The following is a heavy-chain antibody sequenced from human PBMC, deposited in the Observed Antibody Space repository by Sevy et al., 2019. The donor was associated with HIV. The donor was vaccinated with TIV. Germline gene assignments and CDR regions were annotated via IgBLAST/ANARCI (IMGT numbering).Heavy chain of an antibody. Sequence: GGSLRLSCAASGFTFDDYAMHWVRQAPGKGLEWVSGISWNSGSIGYADSVKGRFTISRDNAKNSLYLQMNGLRAEDTALYYGAKEGYCSGGSCWYGLDVWGQGTTVTVSS. V-gene: IGHV3-9*01. CDR1: GFTFDDYA. CDR2: ISWNSGSI. J-gene: IGHJ6*02. CDR3: AKEGYCSGGSCWYGLDV. D-gene: IGHD2-15*01.